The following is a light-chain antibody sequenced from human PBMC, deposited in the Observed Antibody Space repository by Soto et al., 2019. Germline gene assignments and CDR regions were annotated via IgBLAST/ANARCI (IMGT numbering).Light chain of an antibody. CDR2: EVS. CDR3: SSYAGSSNV. CDR1: SSDVGAYDY. J-gene: IGLJ1*01. V-gene: IGLV2-14*01. Sequence: QSALTQPASVSGSPGQSITISCTGTSSDVGAYDYVSWFQQHPGKAPKLIIYEVSYRPSGVSSRFSGSKSGNRASLTISGLQAEDEADYYCSSYAGSSNVFGTGTKLTVL.